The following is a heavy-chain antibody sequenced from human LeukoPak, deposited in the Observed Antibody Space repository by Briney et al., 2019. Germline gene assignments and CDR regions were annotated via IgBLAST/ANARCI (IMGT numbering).Heavy chain of an antibody. CDR3: AKDFYRADYYYDSSGPHPY. Sequence: GGSLRLSCAASGFTVSSNYMSWVRQAPGKGLEWVSVIYSGGSTYYADSVKGRFTISRDNSKNTLYLQMNSLRAEDTAVYYCAKDFYRADYYYDSSGPHPYWGQGTLVTVSS. CDR2: IYSGGST. J-gene: IGHJ4*02. CDR1: GFTVSSNY. V-gene: IGHV3-53*01. D-gene: IGHD3-22*01.